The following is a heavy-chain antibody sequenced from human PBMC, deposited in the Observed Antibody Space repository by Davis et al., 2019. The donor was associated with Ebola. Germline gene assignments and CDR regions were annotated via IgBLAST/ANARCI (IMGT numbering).Heavy chain of an antibody. CDR1: GFTFSDYY. V-gene: IGHV3-11*01. J-gene: IGHJ6*04. CDR3: AKSGLSFGVVKYHYGMDV. D-gene: IGHD3-3*01. CDR2: TSRSGSTL. Sequence: GGSLRLSCAASGFTFSDYYMSWIRQAPGKGLEWVSHTSRSGSTLYYADSVKGRFTISRDNSKKTLYLQMNSLRAEDTAVYYCAKSGLSFGVVKYHYGMDVWGKGTTVTVSS.